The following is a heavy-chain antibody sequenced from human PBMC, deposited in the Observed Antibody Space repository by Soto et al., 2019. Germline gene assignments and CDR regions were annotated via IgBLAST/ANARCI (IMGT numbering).Heavy chain of an antibody. Sequence: SETLSLPCRVSGGSISRSNYYWAWIRQSPGKGLEWIGSVYHTGNTYYSLSLRSRVAISLDTSKNQFSLRLDAVSAADTATYYCARLGGIAVAGPIYFWGQGTLVTVSS. CDR1: GGSISRSNYY. CDR2: VYHTGNT. J-gene: IGHJ1*01. D-gene: IGHD6-19*01. V-gene: IGHV4-39*01. CDR3: ARLGGIAVAGPIYF.